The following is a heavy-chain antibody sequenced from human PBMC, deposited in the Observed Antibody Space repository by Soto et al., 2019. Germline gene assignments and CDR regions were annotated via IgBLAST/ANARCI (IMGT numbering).Heavy chain of an antibody. Sequence: EVQLSESGGGLVQPGGSLRLSCATSGFTFSTYAMSWVRQAPGKGLEWVSTISGSGGGTYYADSVKGRFTISRDNSTSTLYRQMNSLTIEDTAVYYCAKVEPYSGCSYRGSLQHWGQGTLVTVSS. CDR1: GFTFSTYA. D-gene: IGHD6-13*01. CDR3: AKVEPYSGCSYRGSLQH. J-gene: IGHJ1*01. CDR2: ISGSGGGT. V-gene: IGHV3-23*01.